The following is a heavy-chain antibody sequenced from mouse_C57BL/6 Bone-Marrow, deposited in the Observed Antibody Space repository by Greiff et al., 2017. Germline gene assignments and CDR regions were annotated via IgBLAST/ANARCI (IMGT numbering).Heavy chain of an antibody. D-gene: IGHD2-3*01. V-gene: IGHV1-15*01. J-gene: IGHJ4*01. Sequence: LVESGAELVRPGASVTLSCKASGYTFTDYEMHWVKQTPVHGLEWIGAIDPETGGTAYNQKFKGKAILTADKSSSTAYMELRSLTSEDSAVYYCTGDGGAMDYWGQGTSVTVSS. CDR2: IDPETGGT. CDR1: GYTFTDYE. CDR3: TGDGGAMDY.